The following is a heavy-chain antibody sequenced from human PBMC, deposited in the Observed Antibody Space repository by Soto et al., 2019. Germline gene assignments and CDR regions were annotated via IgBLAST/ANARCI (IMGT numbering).Heavy chain of an antibody. Sequence: EVQLVESGGGLVKPGGSLRLSCEDSGFTFSSYTMNWVRRAPGKGLEWVSSISSRSTNTHYADSVRGRFTISRDSAKRSLYLQMNSLRAEATAVYYCARAPLYYLPYWGQGTLVTVSS. V-gene: IGHV3-21*02. CDR2: ISSRSTNT. J-gene: IGHJ4*02. CDR1: GFTFSSYT. CDR3: ARAPLYYLPY.